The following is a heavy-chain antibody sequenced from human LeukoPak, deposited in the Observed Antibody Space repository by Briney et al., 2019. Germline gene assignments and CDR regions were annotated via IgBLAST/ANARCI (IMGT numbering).Heavy chain of an antibody. D-gene: IGHD3-10*01. CDR3: ARAAFGPAGFDY. CDR2: IYYSGST. CDR1: GGSISPYY. V-gene: IGHV4-59*08. Sequence: SETLSLTCTVSGGSISPYYWNWIRQPPGKGLEWIGYIYYSGSTYYNPSLKSRVTISVDTSKNQFSLKLSSVTAADTAVYYCARAAFGPAGFDYWGQGTLVTVSS. J-gene: IGHJ4*02.